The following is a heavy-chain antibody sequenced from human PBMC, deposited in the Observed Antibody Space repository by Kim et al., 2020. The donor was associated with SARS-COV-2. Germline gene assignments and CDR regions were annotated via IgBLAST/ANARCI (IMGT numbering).Heavy chain of an antibody. CDR2: INPANGHT. CDR3: ARGGYRSGPDS. CDR1: GYTFTTYA. J-gene: IGHJ4*02. Sequence: ASVKVSCKASGYTFTTYAMHWVRQAPGQRFEWLGWINPANGHTKYSQKFQDRVTITRDASASSAYMELTSLRSEDTAIYYCARGGYRSGPDSWGQGTLVTVSS. V-gene: IGHV1-3*01. D-gene: IGHD6-25*01.